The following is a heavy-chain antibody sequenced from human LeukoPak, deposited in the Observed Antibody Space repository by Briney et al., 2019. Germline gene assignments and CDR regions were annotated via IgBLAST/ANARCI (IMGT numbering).Heavy chain of an antibody. Sequence: GGSLRLSCAASGFAFSTYTMNWVRQAPGKGLEWVSSISSSSSYIYYADSVKGRFTISRDNAKNSMYLQMNSLRAEDTAVYYCTRDPGRCTSTSCYPDYWGQGTLVTVSS. CDR3: TRDPGRCTSTSCYPDY. V-gene: IGHV3-21*01. CDR2: ISSSSSYI. D-gene: IGHD2-2*01. J-gene: IGHJ4*02. CDR1: GFAFSTYT.